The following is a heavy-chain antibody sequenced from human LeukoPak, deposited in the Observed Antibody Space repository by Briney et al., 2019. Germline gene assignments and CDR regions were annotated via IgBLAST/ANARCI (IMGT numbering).Heavy chain of an antibody. D-gene: IGHD5-12*01. CDR3: ARDASGGLLDY. Sequence: GGSLRLSCAASGFTFSSYDMHWVRLATGKGLECVSAIGTAGDTYYPGSVKGRFTISRENAKNSLYLQMNSLRAGDTAVYYCARDASGGLLDYWGQGTLVTVSS. V-gene: IGHV3-13*01. CDR1: GFTFSSYD. CDR2: IGTAGDT. J-gene: IGHJ4*02.